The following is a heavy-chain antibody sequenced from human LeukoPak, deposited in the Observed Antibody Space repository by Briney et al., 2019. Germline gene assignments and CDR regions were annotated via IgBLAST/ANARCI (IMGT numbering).Heavy chain of an antibody. D-gene: IGHD3-10*01. V-gene: IGHV3-33*01. Sequence: PGGSLRLSCAASGFTFSSYGMHWVRQAPGKGLEWVAVIWYDGSNKYYADSVKGRFTISRDNSKNTLYLQMNSLRAEDTAVYYCARDPGSGSYYGDYWGQGTLVTVSS. CDR3: ARDPGSGSYYGDY. J-gene: IGHJ4*02. CDR2: IWYDGSNK. CDR1: GFTFSSYG.